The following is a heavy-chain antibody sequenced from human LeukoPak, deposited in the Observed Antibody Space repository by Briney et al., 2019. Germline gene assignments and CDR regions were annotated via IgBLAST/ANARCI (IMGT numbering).Heavy chain of an antibody. CDR1: VGHFSGYY. CDR3: ARGRGYDFWSGYYPLNYFDY. CDR2: INHREST. J-gene: IGHJ4*02. D-gene: IGHD3-3*01. Sequence: SETLFLTCASYVGHFSGYYWGWIPQTPARGQEWIGEINHRESTNYNPSIKSRVTISVDTSKNQFSLKLSSVTAADTAVYYCARGRGYDFWSGYYPLNYFDYWGQGTLVTVSS. V-gene: IGHV4-34*01.